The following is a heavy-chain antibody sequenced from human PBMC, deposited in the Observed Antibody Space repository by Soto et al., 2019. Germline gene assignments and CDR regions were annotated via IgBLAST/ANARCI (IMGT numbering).Heavy chain of an antibody. CDR1: GFRFSDHY. CDR3: AGDPYYYGSAF. D-gene: IGHD3-10*01. J-gene: IGHJ4*02. Sequence: GGSLRLSCTASGFRFSDHYMTWIRQAPGKGLEWVSKISSSGTTMYYADSVKGRFTVSRDNAKNSLYLEMNSLRAEDTAVYYCAGDPYYYGSAFWGQGTLVTVSS. V-gene: IGHV3-11*01. CDR2: ISSSGTTM.